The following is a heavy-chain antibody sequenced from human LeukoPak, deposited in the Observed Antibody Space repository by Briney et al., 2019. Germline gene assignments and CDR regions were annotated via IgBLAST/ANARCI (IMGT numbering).Heavy chain of an antibody. CDR2: INHSGST. D-gene: IGHD6-19*01. CDR1: GGSFSGYY. V-gene: IGHV4-34*01. J-gene: IGHJ4*02. Sequence: SETLSLTCAVYGGSFSGYYWSWIRQPPGKGLEWIGEINHSGSTNYNPSLKSRVTISVDTSKNQFSLKLSSVTAADTAVYYCARLAVAGTGYWGQETLVTVSS. CDR3: ARLAVAGTGY.